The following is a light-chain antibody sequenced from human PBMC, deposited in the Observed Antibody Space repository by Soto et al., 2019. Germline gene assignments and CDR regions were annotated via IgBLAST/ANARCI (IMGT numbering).Light chain of an antibody. CDR2: DAS. CDR1: QDISNY. J-gene: IGKJ3*01. V-gene: IGKV1-33*01. Sequence: DIQMTQSPSSLSASVGDRVTITCQASQDISNYLNWYQHKPGKPPKLLIYDASNLETGVPSRFSGSGAGTYFPFTISRLPTEYVATYYCQQYEDLPLSFGHGTKVDF. CDR3: QQYEDLPLS.